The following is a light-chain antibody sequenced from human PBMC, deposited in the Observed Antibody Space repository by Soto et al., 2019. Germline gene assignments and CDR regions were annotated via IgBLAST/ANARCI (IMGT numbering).Light chain of an antibody. CDR3: QSYDSSLSGV. Sequence: QPVLTQPPSVSGAPGQRVTISCTGSSSNIGAGYDVHWYQQLPGTAPKLLIYGNSNRPSGVPDRFSGSKSGTSVSLAITGLQAEDEADYYCQSYDSSLSGVFGGGTKLTVL. V-gene: IGLV1-40*01. CDR1: SSNIGAGYD. J-gene: IGLJ3*02. CDR2: GNS.